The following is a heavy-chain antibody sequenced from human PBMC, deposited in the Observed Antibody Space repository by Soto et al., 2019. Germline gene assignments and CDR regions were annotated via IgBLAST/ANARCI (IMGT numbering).Heavy chain of an antibody. Sequence: EVQLLESGGGLVQPGGSLRLSCAASGFTFSSYAMSWVRQAPGKGLEWVSGISGSGGSTHYADSVKGRFTISRDNSKNTLYLQMNSLRAEDTAVYYCATDRGRGYDSWGQGTLVTVSS. CDR3: ATDRGRGYDS. CDR2: ISGSGGST. CDR1: GFTFSSYA. J-gene: IGHJ4*02. V-gene: IGHV3-23*01. D-gene: IGHD5-12*01.